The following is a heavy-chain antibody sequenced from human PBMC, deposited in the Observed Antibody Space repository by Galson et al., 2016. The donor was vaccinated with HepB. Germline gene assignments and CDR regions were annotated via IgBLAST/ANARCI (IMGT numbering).Heavy chain of an antibody. J-gene: IGHJ2*01. V-gene: IGHV3-21*06. CDR2: IGSGTSYI. CDR3: ATTNSRHWYFDL. Sequence: SLRLSCAASGFTFRNYTMNWVRQAPGKGLEFISSIGSGTSYIYYADSVKGRFTISRDNAKSTLYLQMNSLRADDTAVYYCATTNSRHWYFDLWGRGTLVSVSS. D-gene: IGHD2-8*01. CDR1: GFTFRNYT.